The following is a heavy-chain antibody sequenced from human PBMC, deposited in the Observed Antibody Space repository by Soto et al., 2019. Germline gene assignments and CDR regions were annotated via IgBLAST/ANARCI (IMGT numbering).Heavy chain of an antibody. CDR3: ARGSYDLIHTGYYYYGMDV. J-gene: IGHJ6*02. CDR2: ISSSGSTI. V-gene: IGHV3-11*01. CDR1: GFTFSDYY. Sequence: VGSLRLSCAASGFTFSDYYMSWIRQAPGKGLGWVSYISSSGSTIYYADSVKGRFTISRDNAKNSLYLQMNSLRAEDPAVYYCARGSYDLIHTGYYYYGMDVWGQGTTVTVS. D-gene: IGHD5-18*01.